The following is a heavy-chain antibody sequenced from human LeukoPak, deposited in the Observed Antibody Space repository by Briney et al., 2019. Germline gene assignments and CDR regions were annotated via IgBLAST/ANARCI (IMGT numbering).Heavy chain of an antibody. J-gene: IGHJ4*02. D-gene: IGHD2-15*01. V-gene: IGHV3-48*03. CDR1: GFTFSSYE. CDR2: ISSSGSTI. CDR3: ARGPYPGYCSGGSCYVVWDY. Sequence: GGSLRLSCAASGFTFSSYEMNWVRQAPGKGLEWVSYISSSGSTIYYADSVKGRFTLSRDNAKNSLYLQMNSLRAEDTAVYYCARGPYPGYCSGGSCYVVWDYWGQGTLVTVSS.